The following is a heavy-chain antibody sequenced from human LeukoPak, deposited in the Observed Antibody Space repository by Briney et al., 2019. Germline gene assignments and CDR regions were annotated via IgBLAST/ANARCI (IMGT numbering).Heavy chain of an antibody. Sequence: SETLSLTCTVSGASASTYYRSWIRQPPGKGLEWIGYIYYSGSTNYNPSLKSRVTISVDTSKNQFSLKLSSVTAADTAVYYCARRVVAAAGRQFDPWGQGTLVTVSS. CDR2: IYYSGST. J-gene: IGHJ5*02. CDR1: GASASTYY. CDR3: ARRVVAAAGRQFDP. V-gene: IGHV4-59*08. D-gene: IGHD6-13*01.